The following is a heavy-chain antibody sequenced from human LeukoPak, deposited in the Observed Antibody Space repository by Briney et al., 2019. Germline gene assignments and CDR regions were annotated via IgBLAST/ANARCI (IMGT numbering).Heavy chain of an antibody. V-gene: IGHV3-11*04. D-gene: IGHD3-16*02. J-gene: IGHJ4*02. Sequence: GGSLRLSCAASGFTFSDYYMSWIRRAPGKGLEWVSYISSSGSTIYYADSVKGQFTISRDNAKNSLYLQMNSLRAEDTAVYYCARAPPLRDYVWGSYRPPDYWGQGTLVTVSS. CDR3: ARAPPLRDYVWGSYRPPDY. CDR1: GFTFSDYY. CDR2: ISSSGSTI.